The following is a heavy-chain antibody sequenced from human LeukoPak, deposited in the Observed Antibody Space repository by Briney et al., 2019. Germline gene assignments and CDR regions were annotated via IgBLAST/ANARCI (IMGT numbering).Heavy chain of an antibody. Sequence: GGSLTLSCAPSGLTFSVSAVHWARPPSGKGLEWVGHIEKKDHLYATEYAESVKGRFTISRDDSKDTAFLHMDSLKTEDTALYYCTRDRGTYNWFDPWGQGTLVTVSS. J-gene: IGHJ5*02. CDR2: IEKKDHLYAT. CDR1: GLTFSVSA. CDR3: TRDRGTYNWFDP. V-gene: IGHV3-73*01. D-gene: IGHD2-15*01.